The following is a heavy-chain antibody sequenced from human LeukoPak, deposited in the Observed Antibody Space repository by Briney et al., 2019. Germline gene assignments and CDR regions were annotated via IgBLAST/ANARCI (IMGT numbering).Heavy chain of an antibody. Sequence: SETLSLTCTVSGGSISGYHWSWIRQPPGKGLEWIGYIYYGGSTNYNPSLKSRVTISLDTSKNQFSLKLNSVTAAVTAVYYCARHHIVSTGTFDYWGQGTLVTVSS. CDR2: IYYGGST. CDR3: ARHHIVSTGTFDY. D-gene: IGHD5/OR15-5a*01. V-gene: IGHV4-59*08. J-gene: IGHJ4*02. CDR1: GGSISGYH.